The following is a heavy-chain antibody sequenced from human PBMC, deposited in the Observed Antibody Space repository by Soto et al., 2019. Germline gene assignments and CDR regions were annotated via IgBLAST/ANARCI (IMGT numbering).Heavy chain of an antibody. CDR3: AKGQRFGELLYPIFDY. CDR1: GFTFSSYA. CDR2: ISGSGGST. V-gene: IGHV3-23*01. D-gene: IGHD3-10*01. Sequence: GGSLRLSCAASGFTFSSYAMSWVRQAPGKGLEWVSAISGSGGSTYYADSVKGRFTISRDNSKNTLYLQMNSLRAEDTAVYYCAKGQRFGELLYPIFDYWGQGTLVTVSS. J-gene: IGHJ4*02.